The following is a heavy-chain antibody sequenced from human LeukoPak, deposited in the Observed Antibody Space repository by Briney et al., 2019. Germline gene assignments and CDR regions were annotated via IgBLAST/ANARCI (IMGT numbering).Heavy chain of an antibody. CDR1: GFTISNHW. V-gene: IGHV3-74*03. CDR2: ISSDGSST. J-gene: IGHJ4*02. CDR3: ARDQRVTGRPDIDY. Sequence: GGSLRLFCAASGFTISNHWMHWVRQTPGKGLVWVSRISSDGSSTTYADSVKGRFTISRDNAKNTLYLQMNNLRAEDTAMYYCARDQRVTGRPDIDYWGQGTLVIVSS. D-gene: IGHD6-6*01.